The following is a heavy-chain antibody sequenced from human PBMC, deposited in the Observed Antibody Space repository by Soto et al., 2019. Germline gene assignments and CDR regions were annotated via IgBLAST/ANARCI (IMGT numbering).Heavy chain of an antibody. CDR3: AKGILFGELSSPFYGMDV. D-gene: IGHD3-10*02. Sequence: HPGGSLRLSCAASGFSFSSYGMHWVRQAPRKGLEWVAVISYDGSNKYYADSVKGRFTISRDNPKNTLYVQMNSLRPGDTAVYYCAKGILFGELSSPFYGMDVWGQGTTVTVSS. CDR2: ISYDGSNK. V-gene: IGHV3-30*18. CDR1: GFSFSSYG. J-gene: IGHJ6*02.